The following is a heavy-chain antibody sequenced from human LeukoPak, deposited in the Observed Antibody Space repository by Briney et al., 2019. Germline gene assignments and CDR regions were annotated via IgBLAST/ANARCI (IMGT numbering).Heavy chain of an antibody. D-gene: IGHD6-19*01. V-gene: IGHV4-59*01. CDR3: ARHSNSATSSGWYEAPYYFDY. Sequence: SETLSLTCTVSGCSISSYYWSWIRQRPGKGLEWIGYIYYSGSTNYNPSLKSRVTISVDTSKNHFSLQLSSVPAADTAVYYCARHSNSATSSGWYEAPYYFDYWGQGTLVTVSS. J-gene: IGHJ4*02. CDR1: GCSISSYY. CDR2: IYYSGST.